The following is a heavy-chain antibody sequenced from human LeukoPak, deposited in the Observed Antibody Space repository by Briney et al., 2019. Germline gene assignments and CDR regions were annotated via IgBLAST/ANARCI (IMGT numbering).Heavy chain of an antibody. CDR3: TTDHSVYYYDSSGYYYPLHY. V-gene: IGHV3-7*01. D-gene: IGHD3-22*01. CDR1: GFTFSSYW. CDR2: IKQDGSEK. J-gene: IGHJ4*02. Sequence: PGGSLRLSCAASGFTFSSYWMSWVRQAPGKGLEWVANIKQDGSEKYYVDSVKGRFTISRDNAKNSLYLQMNSLRAEDTAVYYCTTDHSVYYYDSSGYYYPLHYWGQGTLVTVSS.